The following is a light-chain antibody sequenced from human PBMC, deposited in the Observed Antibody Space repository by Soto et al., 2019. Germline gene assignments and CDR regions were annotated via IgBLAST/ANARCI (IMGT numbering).Light chain of an antibody. CDR1: QNIRCY. CDR3: QQGYSSRWT. CDR2: ATS. Sequence: DIQMTQSPSSLSASVGDRVTITCRASQNIRCYLNWYQQKPGKAPQLLIYATSSLQTGVPSRFSASGSGTDFSLVISDLQPEDSATYYCQQGYSSRWTSGRGTKVEI. J-gene: IGKJ1*01. V-gene: IGKV1-39*01.